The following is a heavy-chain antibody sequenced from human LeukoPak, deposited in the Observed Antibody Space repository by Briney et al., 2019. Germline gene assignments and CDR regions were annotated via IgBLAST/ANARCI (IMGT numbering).Heavy chain of an antibody. CDR2: MNPNSGNT. Sequence: ASVKVSCKASGYTFTSYDINWVRQATGQGLEWMGWMNPNSGNTGYAQKFQGRVTMTRNTSTSTAYMELSSLRSEDMAVYYCARGVIAARPRRRRSGFDYWGQGTLVTVSS. CDR1: GYTFTSYD. CDR3: ARGVIAARPRRRRSGFDY. J-gene: IGHJ4*02. V-gene: IGHV1-8*01. D-gene: IGHD6-6*01.